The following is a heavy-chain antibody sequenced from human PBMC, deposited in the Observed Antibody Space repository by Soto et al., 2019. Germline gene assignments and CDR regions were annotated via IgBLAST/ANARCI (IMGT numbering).Heavy chain of an antibody. Sequence: GGSLRLSCAASGFSFSSYFMHWVRQAPGKGLVWVSRINSDGSTTDYADSVKGRFTISRDNAKNTLYLQMNSLRAEDTAVYYCARDRDWLLFDYSGQGNMVTVSS. CDR3: ARDRDWLLFDY. CDR1: GFSFSSYF. J-gene: IGHJ4*02. D-gene: IGHD3-9*01. V-gene: IGHV3-74*01. CDR2: INSDGSTT.